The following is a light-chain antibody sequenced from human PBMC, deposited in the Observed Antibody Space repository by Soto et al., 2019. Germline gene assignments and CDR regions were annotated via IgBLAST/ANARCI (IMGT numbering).Light chain of an antibody. CDR2: DNN. J-gene: IGLJ2*01. CDR3: AVWDDSLSGVV. CDR1: SSNIGNNH. V-gene: IGLV1-51*01. Sequence: QSVLTQPPSVSAAPGQKVTVSCSGSSSNIGNNHVSWYQHLPGTAPKVLIYDNNKRPSGVPDRFSGSKSGTSASLGISGLRSEDEADYFCAVWDDSLSGVVFGGGTKLTVL.